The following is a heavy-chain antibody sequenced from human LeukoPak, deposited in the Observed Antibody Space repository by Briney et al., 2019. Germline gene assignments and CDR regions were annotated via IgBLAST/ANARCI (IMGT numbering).Heavy chain of an antibody. CDR2: IWYDGSNK. D-gene: IGHD3-22*01. V-gene: IGHV3-33*01. CDR1: GFTFSSYG. J-gene: IGHJ4*02. CDR3: ARDPDYYDSSGLYFDY. Sequence: GGSLRLSCAASGFTFSSYGMHWVRQAPGKGLEWVAVIWYDGSNKYYADSVKGRFTISRDNSKNTLYLQMNSLRAEDTAVYYCARDPDYYDSSGLYFDYWGQGTLVTVSS.